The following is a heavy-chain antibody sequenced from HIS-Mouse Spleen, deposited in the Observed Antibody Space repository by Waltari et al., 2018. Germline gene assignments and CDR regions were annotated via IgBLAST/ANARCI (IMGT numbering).Heavy chain of an antibody. V-gene: IGHV4-59*01. CDR1: GGSISSYY. D-gene: IGHD6-19*01. CDR2: IYYSGST. CDR3: ARCRGYSSGWYYYYYGMDV. J-gene: IGHJ6*02. Sequence: QVQLQESGPGLVKPSETLSLTCTVSGGSISSYYWSWIRQPPGTGLEWIGYIYYSGSTNYNPSLKSRVTISVDTSKNQFSLKLSSVTAADTAVYYCARCRGYSSGWYYYYYGMDVWGQGTTVTVSS.